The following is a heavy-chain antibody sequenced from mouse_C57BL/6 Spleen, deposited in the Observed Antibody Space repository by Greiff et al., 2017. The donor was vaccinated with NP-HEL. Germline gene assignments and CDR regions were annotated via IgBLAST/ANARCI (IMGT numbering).Heavy chain of an antibody. V-gene: IGHV1-59*01. CDR3: ARRGLRYYFDY. Sequence: VQLQQPGAELVRPGTSVKLSCKASGYTFTSYWMHWVKQRPGQGLEWIGVIDPSDSYTNYNQKFKGKATLTVDTSSSTAYMQLSSLTSEDSAVYYCARRGLRYYFDYWGQGTTLTVSS. J-gene: IGHJ2*01. CDR1: GYTFTSYW. D-gene: IGHD1-1*01. CDR2: IDPSDSYT.